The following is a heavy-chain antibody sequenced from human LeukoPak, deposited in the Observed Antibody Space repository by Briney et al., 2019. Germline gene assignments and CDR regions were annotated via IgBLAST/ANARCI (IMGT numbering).Heavy chain of an antibody. J-gene: IGHJ4*02. CDR2: INSDGNII. Sequence: GGSLRLSCAASGFTFSSFWMHWVRQVPGKGLVWVSLINSDGNIITYADSVKGRFTISRDNARNLVYLQMKSLRAEDTAVYYCVAGMGNYWGQGTLVPV. V-gene: IGHV3-74*01. D-gene: IGHD6-13*01. CDR1: GFTFSSFW. CDR3: VAGMGNY.